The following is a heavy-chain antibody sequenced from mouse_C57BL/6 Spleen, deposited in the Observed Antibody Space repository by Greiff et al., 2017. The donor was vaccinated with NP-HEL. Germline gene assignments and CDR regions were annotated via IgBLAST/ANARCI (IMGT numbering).Heavy chain of an antibody. CDR3: ASIYDHYAMDY. V-gene: IGHV7-3*01. D-gene: IGHD1-1*01. CDR2: IRNKANGYTT. J-gene: IGHJ4*01. CDR1: GFTFTDYY. Sequence: EVQLVESGGGLVQPGGSLSLSCAASGFTFTDYYMSWVRQPPGKALEWLGFIRNKANGYTTEYSASVKGRFTISRDNSQSILYLQMNALRAEDSATYCCASIYDHYAMDYWGQGTSVTVSS.